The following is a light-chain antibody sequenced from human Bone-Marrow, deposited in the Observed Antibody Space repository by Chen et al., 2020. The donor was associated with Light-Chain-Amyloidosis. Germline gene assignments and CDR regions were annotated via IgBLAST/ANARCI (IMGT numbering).Light chain of an antibody. CDR1: SSAVGNYNL. J-gene: IGLJ2*01. Sequence: QSALTQPASASGSPGQSITISFTGSSSAVGNYNLVSWYQQHPGKAPKLMIFAVNKRPSGVSNRFSGSKSGNTASLTISGLLAEDAADYHCGSYAGSNTVVFGGGTKLTVL. CDR2: AVN. V-gene: IGLV2-23*02. CDR3: GSYAGSNTVV.